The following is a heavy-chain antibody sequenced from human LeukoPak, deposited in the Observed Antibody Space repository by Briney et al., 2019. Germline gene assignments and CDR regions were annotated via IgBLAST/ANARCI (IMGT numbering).Heavy chain of an antibody. J-gene: IGHJ4*02. V-gene: IGHV3-21*01. CDR3: VRGDKRED. D-gene: IGHD1-26*01. Sequence: KPGGCLRLSCAASGFTFSSWTMNWVRQAAGKGLEWVSSINSGGTTTHYADSVKGRFTISRDNAKNSLYLQMSSLRADDTAVYYRVRGDKREDWGQGTLVTVSS. CDR2: INSGGTTT. CDR1: GFTFSSWT.